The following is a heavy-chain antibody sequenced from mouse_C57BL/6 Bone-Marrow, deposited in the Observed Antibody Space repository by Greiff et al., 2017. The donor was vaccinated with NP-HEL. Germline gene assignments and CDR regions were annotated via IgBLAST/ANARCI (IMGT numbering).Heavy chain of an antibody. CDR2: IDPETGGT. D-gene: IGHD2-14*01. CDR3: TREGTTQGDYAMDY. V-gene: IGHV1-15*01. Sequence: VQLQQSGAELVRPGASVTLSCKASGYTFTDYEMHWVKQTPVHGLEWIGAIDPETGGTAYNQKFKGKAILTADKSSSTAYMELRSLTSEDSAVYYCTREGTTQGDYAMDYWGQGTSVTVYS. J-gene: IGHJ4*01. CDR1: GYTFTDYE.